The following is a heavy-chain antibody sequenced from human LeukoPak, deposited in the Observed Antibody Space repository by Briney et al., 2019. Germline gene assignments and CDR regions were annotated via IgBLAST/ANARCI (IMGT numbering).Heavy chain of an antibody. CDR2: ISYDGSNK. CDR3: AKNVYGSGSYYLDY. Sequence: PGGSLRLSCAASGFTFSTYAMHWVRQAPGKGLEWVAVISYDGSNKYYADSVKGRFTISRDNSKNTLYLQMNSLRAEDTAVYYCAKNVYGSGSYYLDYWGQGTLVTVSS. CDR1: GFTFSTYA. V-gene: IGHV3-30-3*02. J-gene: IGHJ4*02. D-gene: IGHD3-10*01.